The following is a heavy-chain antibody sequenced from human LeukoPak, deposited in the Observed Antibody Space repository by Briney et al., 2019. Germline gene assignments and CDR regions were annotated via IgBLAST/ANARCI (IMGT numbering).Heavy chain of an antibody. V-gene: IGHV1-18*01. Sequence: ASVKVSCKASGYTFTSYGISWVRQAPGQGLEWMGWISAYNGNTNYAQKLQGRVTMTTDTSTSTAYMELRSLRSDDTAVYYCARDLRFPPPYGSGSYDNWFDPWGQGTLVPVPS. J-gene: IGHJ5*02. CDR3: ARDLRFPPPYGSGSYDNWFDP. D-gene: IGHD3-10*01. CDR2: ISAYNGNT. CDR1: GYTFTSYG.